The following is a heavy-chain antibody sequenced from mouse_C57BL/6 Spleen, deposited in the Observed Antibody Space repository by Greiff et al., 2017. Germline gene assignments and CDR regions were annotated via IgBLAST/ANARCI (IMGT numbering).Heavy chain of an antibody. J-gene: IGHJ4*01. CDR2: IWRGGST. D-gene: IGHD1-1*01. Sequence: QVQLQQSGPGLVQPSQSLSITCTVSGFSLTSYGVHWVRQSPGKGLEWLGVIWRGGSTDYNAAFMSRLSITKDNSKGQVFFKMNSLQADDTAIYYCAKGDYGRGDYAMDYWGQGTSVTVSS. CDR3: AKGDYGRGDYAMDY. V-gene: IGHV2-5*01. CDR1: GFSLTSYG.